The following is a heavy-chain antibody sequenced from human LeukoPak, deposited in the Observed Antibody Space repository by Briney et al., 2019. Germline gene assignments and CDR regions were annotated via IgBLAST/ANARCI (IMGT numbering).Heavy chain of an antibody. J-gene: IGHJ3*02. CDR1: GFTFSSYA. V-gene: IGHV3-23*01. Sequence: PGRSLRLSCAASGFTFSSYAMSWVRQAPGKGLEWVSAISGSGGSTYYADSVKGRFTISRDNSKSTLYLQMNSLRAEDTAVYYCAKDQYGSGSYYDAFDIWGQGTMVTVSS. CDR2: ISGSGGST. D-gene: IGHD3-10*01. CDR3: AKDQYGSGSYYDAFDI.